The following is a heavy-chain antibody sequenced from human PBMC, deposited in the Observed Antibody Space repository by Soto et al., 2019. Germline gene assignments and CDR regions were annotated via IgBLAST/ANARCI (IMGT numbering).Heavy chain of an antibody. D-gene: IGHD1-26*01. J-gene: IGHJ4*02. Sequence: PGGSLRLSCAASGFSLYKYAMDWVRQAPGQGLEWVSYISLSSANIHYADSVRGRFTVSRGNAKNSLYLQMNSLRAEDTAVYYCARGFRVEGAYGAGAFFGYWAQGTLVTVCS. CDR3: ARGFRVEGAYGAGAFFGY. V-gene: IGHV3-48*01. CDR1: GFSLYKYA. CDR2: ISLSSANI.